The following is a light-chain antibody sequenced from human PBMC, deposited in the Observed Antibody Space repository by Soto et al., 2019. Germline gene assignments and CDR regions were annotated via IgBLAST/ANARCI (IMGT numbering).Light chain of an antibody. Sequence: EIVLTQSPGTLSLSPGERATLSCRASQSVSSSYLAWYQQKPGQAXRLXIYGASSRATGIPDRFSGSGSGADFNLTIRRLEPEDFAVYYWQQYGSSLGITFGQGTRLEI. J-gene: IGKJ5*01. CDR3: QQYGSSLGIT. CDR2: GAS. CDR1: QSVSSSY. V-gene: IGKV3-20*01.